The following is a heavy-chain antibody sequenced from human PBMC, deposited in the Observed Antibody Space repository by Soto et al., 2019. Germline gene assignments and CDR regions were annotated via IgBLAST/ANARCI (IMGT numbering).Heavy chain of an antibody. CDR2: IYHSGNT. CDR1: GGSVSSVGYS. CDR3: ATATLAYNWLDP. J-gene: IGHJ5*02. V-gene: IGHV4-30-2*06. Sequence: SETLSLTCGVSGGSVSSVGYSWSWIRQSPGKGLEWIGHIYHSGNTYYNPSLGSRVAISMDRSNNQFSLQVHSVTAADTAVYYCATATLAYNWLDPWGLGTLVTVSS. D-gene: IGHD2-21*01.